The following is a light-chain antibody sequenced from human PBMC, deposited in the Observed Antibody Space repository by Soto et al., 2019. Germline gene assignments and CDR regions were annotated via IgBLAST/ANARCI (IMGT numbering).Light chain of an antibody. CDR2: GAS. V-gene: IGKV1-5*01. J-gene: IGKJ5*01. CDR3: QQYDSYSIT. Sequence: DIQMTQSPSTLSASVGDRVTITCRASQSISNWLAWYQQKPGKAPNLLIYGASSLESGVPSRFSGSGSGTEFTLTISSLQPDDFATYYCQQYDSYSITFGQGTRLEI. CDR1: QSISNW.